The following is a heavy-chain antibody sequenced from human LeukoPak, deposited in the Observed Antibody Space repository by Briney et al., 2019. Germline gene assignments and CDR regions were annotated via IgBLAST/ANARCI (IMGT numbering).Heavy chain of an antibody. J-gene: IGHJ4*02. CDR2: IYSSGST. Sequence: SETLSLTCTVSGGSINSYYWSWIRQPPGKGLEWIGYIYSSGSTNYNPSLKSRVTISVDTSKNQFSLKLSSVTAADTAVYFCARKENVYYYFDYWGQGTLVTVSS. CDR1: GGSINSYY. V-gene: IGHV4-59*01. CDR3: ARKENVYYYFDY. D-gene: IGHD3-10*01.